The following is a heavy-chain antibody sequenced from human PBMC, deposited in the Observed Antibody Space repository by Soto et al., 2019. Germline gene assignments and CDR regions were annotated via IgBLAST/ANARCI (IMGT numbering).Heavy chain of an antibody. Sequence: LRLSCAASGFTFSSYAMHWVRQAPGKGLEWVAVISYDGSNKYYADSVKGRFTISRDNSKNTLYLQMNSLRAEDTAVYYCAKSYHGTRGYFDYWGQGTLVTVSS. CDR3: AKSYHGTRGYFDY. D-gene: IGHD1-26*01. CDR2: ISYDGSNK. CDR1: GFTFSSYA. V-gene: IGHV3-30-3*02. J-gene: IGHJ4*02.